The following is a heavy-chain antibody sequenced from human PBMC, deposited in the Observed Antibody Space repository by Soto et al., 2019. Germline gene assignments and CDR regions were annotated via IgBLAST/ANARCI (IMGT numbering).Heavy chain of an antibody. Sequence: QVQLVQSGAEVKKPGASVKVSCKASGYTFTSYGISWVRQAPGQGLEWMGWISAYNVNTNYAQKLQGRVTMTTDTSTSTAYMELRSLRSDDTVVYYCARDPNSSGWYAQSYYYYYGMDVWGQGTTVTVSS. J-gene: IGHJ6*02. CDR3: ARDPNSSGWYAQSYYYYYGMDV. CDR2: ISAYNVNT. D-gene: IGHD6-19*01. V-gene: IGHV1-18*01. CDR1: GYTFTSYG.